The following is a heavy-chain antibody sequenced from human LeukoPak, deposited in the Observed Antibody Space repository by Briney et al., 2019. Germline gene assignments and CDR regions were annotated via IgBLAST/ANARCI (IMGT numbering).Heavy chain of an antibody. CDR3: ARHADIVATNLLDY. D-gene: IGHD5-12*01. CDR2: IYYSGST. J-gene: IGHJ4*02. V-gene: IGHV4-59*08. Sequence: SETLSLTCTVSGVSISSYYWSWLRQPPGKGLEWIGYIYYSGSTNYNPSLKSRVTISVDTSKNQFSLKLSSVTAADTAVYYCARHADIVATNLLDYWGQGTLVTVSS. CDR1: GVSISSYY.